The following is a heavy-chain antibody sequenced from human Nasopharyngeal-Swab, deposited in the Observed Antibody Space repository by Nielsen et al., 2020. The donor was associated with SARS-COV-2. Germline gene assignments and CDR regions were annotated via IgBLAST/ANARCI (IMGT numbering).Heavy chain of an antibody. CDR1: GFSISSTF. Sequence: GESLRLSCAVSGFSISSTFINWVRQAPGEGLEWISLINSAGEGVYGDSVKGRFTISRDTSKNTVSLQMNSLRAEDTAVYYCATGACDYWGQGALVTVSS. CDR2: INSAGEG. J-gene: IGHJ4*02. V-gene: IGHV3-53*01. CDR3: ATGACDY.